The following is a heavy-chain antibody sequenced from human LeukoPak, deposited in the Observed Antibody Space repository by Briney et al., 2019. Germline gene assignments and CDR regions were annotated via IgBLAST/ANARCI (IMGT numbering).Heavy chain of an antibody. J-gene: IGHJ5*02. CDR2: IYWNDDK. Sequence: ESGPTLVKPTQTLTLTCTFSGFSLSTSGVGVGWIRQPPGKALEWLALIYWNDDKRYSPSLKSRLTITKDTSKNQVVLTMTNMDPVDTATYYCAHRLDYYGSGTLFDPWGLGTLVTVSS. CDR1: GFSLSTSGVG. CDR3: AHRLDYYGSGTLFDP. V-gene: IGHV2-5*01. D-gene: IGHD3-10*01.